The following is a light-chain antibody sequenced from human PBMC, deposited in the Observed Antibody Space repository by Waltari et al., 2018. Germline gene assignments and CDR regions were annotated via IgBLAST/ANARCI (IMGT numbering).Light chain of an antibody. V-gene: IGLV3-19*01. CDR2: GKD. CDR1: TLSTSY. Sequence: SSELTQDPDVSAALGWTIRTTCQGHTLSTSYASWYQVKPGQAPLLVMYGKDKRPSGIPGRISGSRSGTTSSLTIPGAQAEDEADYYCSSRNGGASQVVFAGGTKVTVL. CDR3: SSRNGGASQVV. J-gene: IGLJ2*01.